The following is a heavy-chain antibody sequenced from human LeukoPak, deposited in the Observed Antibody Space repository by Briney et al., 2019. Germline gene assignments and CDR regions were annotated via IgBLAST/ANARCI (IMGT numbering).Heavy chain of an antibody. V-gene: IGHV1-69*04. Sequence: SVKVSCKSSGGTFSSYAISWVRQAPGQGLEWMGRIIPILGIANYAQTFQGRVTITADKSTSTAYMELSSLRSEDTAVYYCAREQQLVPGYFDCWGQGTLVTVSS. CDR2: IIPILGIA. CDR3: AREQQLVPGYFDC. D-gene: IGHD6-13*01. J-gene: IGHJ4*02. CDR1: GGTFSSYA.